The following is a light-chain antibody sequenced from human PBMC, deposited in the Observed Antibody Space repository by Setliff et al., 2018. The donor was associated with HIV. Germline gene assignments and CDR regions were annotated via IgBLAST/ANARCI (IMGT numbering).Light chain of an antibody. J-gene: IGLJ1*01. V-gene: IGLV2-14*01. CDR3: SSFGTSRKLV. CDR2: DVT. Sequence: QSALTQPASVSGSPGQSITISCTGTSSDVGLYNFVSWYQQHPGKVPKLIIYDVTNRPSGISHRFSGAKSGNTASLTISGLQADDEADYYCSSFGTSRKLVFGTGTKVTVL. CDR1: SSDVGLYNF.